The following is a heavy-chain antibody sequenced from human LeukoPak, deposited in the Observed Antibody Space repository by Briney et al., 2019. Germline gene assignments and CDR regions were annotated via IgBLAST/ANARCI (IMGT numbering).Heavy chain of an antibody. CDR3: AREGRGWYYFDY. CDR2: ISSSSSYT. J-gene: IGHJ4*02. V-gene: IGHV3-11*05. CDR1: GFTFSDYY. Sequence: PGGSLRLSCAAPGFTFSDYYMSWIRQAPGKGLEWVSYISSSSSYTNYADSVKGRFTISRDNAKNSLYLQMNSLRAEDTAVYYCAREGRGWYYFDYWGQGTLVTVSS. D-gene: IGHD6-19*01.